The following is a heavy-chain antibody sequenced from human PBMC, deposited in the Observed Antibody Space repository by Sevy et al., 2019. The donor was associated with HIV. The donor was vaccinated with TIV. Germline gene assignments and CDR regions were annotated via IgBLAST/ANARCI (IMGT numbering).Heavy chain of an antibody. D-gene: IGHD2-15*01. CDR1: GDSISGYY. V-gene: IGHV4-4*07. CDR3: ARDRGGGECSGGSCYFDYSYYYGMDV. CDR2: IFSSGTT. Sequence: SETLSLSCTVSGDSISGYYWNWVRQPAGKGLEWIGRIFSSGTTNYNPYLKSRVTMSIATSKNQLSLWLRSVTAADSAVNDCARDRGGGECSGGSCYFDYSYYYGMDVWGQGTTVTVSS. J-gene: IGHJ6*02.